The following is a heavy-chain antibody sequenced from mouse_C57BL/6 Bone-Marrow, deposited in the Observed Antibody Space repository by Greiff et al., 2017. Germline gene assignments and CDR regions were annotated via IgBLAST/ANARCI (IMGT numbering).Heavy chain of an antibody. CDR3: ARSGLRAWFAY. J-gene: IGHJ3*01. CDR1: GYAFTNYL. V-gene: IGHV1-54*01. Sequence: LQESGAELVRPGTSVKVSCKASGYAFTNYLIEWVKQRPGQGLEWIGVINPGSGGTNYNEKFKGKATLTADKSSSTAYMQLSSLTSEDSAVYFCARSGLRAWFAYWGQGTLVTVSA. D-gene: IGHD2-2*01. CDR2: INPGSGGT.